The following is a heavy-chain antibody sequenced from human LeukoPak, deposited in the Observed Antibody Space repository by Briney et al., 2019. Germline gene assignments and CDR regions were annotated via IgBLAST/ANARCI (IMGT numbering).Heavy chain of an antibody. Sequence: RGSLRLSCAASGFTFSSYSMNWVRQAPGKGLEWVSSISSSSSYIYYADSVKGRFTISRDNAKNSLYLQMNSLRAEDTAVYYCARDMQTVAGNYFDYWGQGTLVTVSS. V-gene: IGHV3-21*01. J-gene: IGHJ4*02. CDR1: GFTFSSYS. D-gene: IGHD6-19*01. CDR2: ISSSSSYI. CDR3: ARDMQTVAGNYFDY.